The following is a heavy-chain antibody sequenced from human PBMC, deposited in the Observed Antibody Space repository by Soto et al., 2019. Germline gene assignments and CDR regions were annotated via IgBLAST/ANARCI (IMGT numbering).Heavy chain of an antibody. CDR2: IIPIFGTA. CDR3: ARHNGARGGDI. V-gene: IGHV1-69*06. Sequence: ASVKVSCKACGCTFSSYAISWVRQAPGQGLEWMGGIIPIFGTATYAQKFQGRVTITADKSTSTAYMELSSLRSEDTAVYYCARHNGARGGDIWGQGTMGTVSS. D-gene: IGHD2-8*01. J-gene: IGHJ6*02. CDR1: GCTFSSYA.